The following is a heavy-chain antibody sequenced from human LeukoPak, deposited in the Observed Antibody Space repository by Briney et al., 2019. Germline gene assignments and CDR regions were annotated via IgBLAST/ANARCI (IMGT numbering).Heavy chain of an antibody. D-gene: IGHD3-22*01. CDR3: ARGLPDSSGYYYVGYYFDY. V-gene: IGHV1-2*02. CDR2: INPNSGGT. Sequence: APVKVSCKASGYTFTGYYMHWVRQAPGQGLEWMGWINPNSGGTNYAQKFQGRVTMTRDTSISTAYMELSRLRSDDTAVYYCARGLPDSSGYYYVGYYFDYWGQGTLVTVSS. CDR1: GYTFTGYY. J-gene: IGHJ4*02.